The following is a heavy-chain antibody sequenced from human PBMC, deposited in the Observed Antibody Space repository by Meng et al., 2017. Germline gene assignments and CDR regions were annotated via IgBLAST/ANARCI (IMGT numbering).Heavy chain of an antibody. J-gene: IGHJ4*02. CDR2: IYYSGST. Sequence: QLRLQESGPGLVNPSETLSLTGTVSGGSISSSSYYWGWIRQPPGKGLEWIGSIYYSGSTYYNPSLKSRVTISVDTSKNQFSLKLSSVTAADTAVYYCARRPWFGELAYFDYWGQGTLVTVSS. CDR3: ARRPWFGELAYFDY. CDR1: GGSISSSSYY. D-gene: IGHD3-10*01. V-gene: IGHV4-39*07.